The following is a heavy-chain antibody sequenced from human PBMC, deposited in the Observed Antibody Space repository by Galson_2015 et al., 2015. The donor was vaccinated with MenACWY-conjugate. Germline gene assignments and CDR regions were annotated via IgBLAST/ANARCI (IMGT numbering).Heavy chain of an antibody. V-gene: IGHV1-8*01. D-gene: IGHD3-9*01. CDR3: ARGGHYDILTGRYYYYMDV. CDR1: GYTFTSYD. CDR2: MNPNSGNT. Sequence: SVKVSCKASGYTFTSYDINWVRQATGQGLEWMGWMNPNSGNTGYAQRFQGRVTMTRNTSISTAYMELSSLRSEDTAVYYCARGGHYDILTGRYYYYMDVWGKGTTVTVSS. J-gene: IGHJ6*03.